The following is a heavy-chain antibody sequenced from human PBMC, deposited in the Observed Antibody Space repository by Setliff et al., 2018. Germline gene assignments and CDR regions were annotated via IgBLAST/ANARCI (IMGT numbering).Heavy chain of an antibody. CDR1: GYTFTSHY. Sequence: GASVKVSCKASGYTFTSHYMHWVRQAPGLGLEWMGWISAYNGNTSYAQKFQGRVTMTRGTSTSTVYMELSSLRSEDTAVYYCARVYAYSYGFDYWGQGTPVTVSS. D-gene: IGHD3-16*01. CDR2: ISAYNGNT. CDR3: ARVYAYSYGFDY. V-gene: IGHV1-46*01. J-gene: IGHJ4*02.